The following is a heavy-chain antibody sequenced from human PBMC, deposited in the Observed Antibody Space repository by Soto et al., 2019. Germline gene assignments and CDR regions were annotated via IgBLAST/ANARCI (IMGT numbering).Heavy chain of an antibody. CDR3: GAQNYGAKGYHFET. V-gene: IGHV3-74*01. D-gene: IGHD1-7*01. J-gene: IGHJ4*02. CDR1: GFTFFAYC. Sequence: GGSLSLSCAASGFTFFAYCIHWVRQVPGKGLVWVSRINSDGSHTSYADSVRGRFTISRDNSKNTVSLRLNSVTTADMAMYYCGAQNYGAKGYHFETWGQGTLVTVSS. CDR2: INSDGSHT.